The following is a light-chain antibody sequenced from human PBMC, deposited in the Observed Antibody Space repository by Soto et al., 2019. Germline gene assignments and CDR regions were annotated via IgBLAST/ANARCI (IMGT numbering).Light chain of an antibody. V-gene: IGLV1-44*01. Sequence: QSVLTQPPSASETPGQRVTISCSGSSSNIGKNAVNWYQQVPGTAPRLLIYSNNQRPTGVPDRISGSKSGTSASLAISGLQSEDEADYYCATWDDSLNGPVFGGGTKVTVL. CDR2: SNN. CDR3: ATWDDSLNGPV. J-gene: IGLJ2*01. CDR1: SSNIGKNA.